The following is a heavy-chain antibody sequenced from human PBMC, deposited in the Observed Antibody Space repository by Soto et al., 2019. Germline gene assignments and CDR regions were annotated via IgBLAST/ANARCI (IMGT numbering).Heavy chain of an antibody. V-gene: IGHV1-69*01. CDR2: IIPIFGTA. CDR3: AVRGEEGGGDVYNSDYYYFYGMDV. D-gene: IGHD3-16*01. CDR1: GGTFSSYA. Sequence: QVQLVQSGAEVKKPGSSVKVSCKASGGTFSSYAISWVRQAPGQGVEWMGGIIPIFGTANYAQKFQGRVTITADESTSTAYMELSSLRSEDTAVYYCAVRGEEGGGDVYNSDYYYFYGMDVWGQGTTVTVSS. J-gene: IGHJ6*02.